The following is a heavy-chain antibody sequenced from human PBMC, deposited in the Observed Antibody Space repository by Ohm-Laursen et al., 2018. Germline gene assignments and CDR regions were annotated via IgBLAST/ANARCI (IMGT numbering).Heavy chain of an antibody. D-gene: IGHD1-26*01. J-gene: IGHJ4*02. Sequence: SVKVSCNASGYTFTDYYMHWVRQAPGQGLEWMGWIDPNSGGTNFAQKFQGRVTMTRDTSISTAYMELSSLRSDDTAVYYCATDDLRDSGSYSDYWGQGALVTVSS. CDR3: ATDDLRDSGSYSDY. CDR2: IDPNSGGT. CDR1: GYTFTDYY. V-gene: IGHV1-2*02.